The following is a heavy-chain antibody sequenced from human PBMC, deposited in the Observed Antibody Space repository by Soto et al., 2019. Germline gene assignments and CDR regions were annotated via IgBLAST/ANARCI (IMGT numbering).Heavy chain of an antibody. V-gene: IGHV4-39*01. CDR2: IYYSGST. CDR3: ARRGMVQDSYYYYSMDV. CDR1: GGSISSSSYY. J-gene: IGHJ6*02. Sequence: SETLSLTCTVSGGSISSSSYYWGWIRQPPGKGVEWIGSIYYSGSTYYNPSLKSRVTISVDTSKNQFSLKLSSVTAADTAVYYCARRGMVQDSYYYYSMDVWGQGTTVTVSS. D-gene: IGHD3-10*01.